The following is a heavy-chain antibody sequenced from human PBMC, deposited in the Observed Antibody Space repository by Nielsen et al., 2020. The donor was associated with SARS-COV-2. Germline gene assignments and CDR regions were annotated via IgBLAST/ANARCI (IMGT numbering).Heavy chain of an antibody. V-gene: IGHV4-31*03. CDR2: INYSGST. CDR1: GGSISSRAYY. Sequence: SETLSLTCTVSGGSISSRAYYWSWIRQHPGKGLEWIGYINYSGSTYYNPSLKSRITISVDTSKNQFSLKLSSVTAADTAVYYCARDRRGGYDILTGANWFDPWGQGTLVTVSS. D-gene: IGHD3-9*01. J-gene: IGHJ5*02. CDR3: ARDRRGGYDILTGANWFDP.